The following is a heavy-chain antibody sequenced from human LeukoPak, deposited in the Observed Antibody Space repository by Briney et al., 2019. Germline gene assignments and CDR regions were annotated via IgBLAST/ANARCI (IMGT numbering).Heavy chain of an antibody. CDR3: ASLPDYYYGSGSRPNWFDP. Sequence: SETLSLTCTVSGGSISSGGYYWSWLRQHPGKGLEWIGYIYYSGSTYYNPSLKSRVTISVDTSKNQFSLKLSSVTAADTAVYYCASLPDYYYGSGSRPNWFDPWGQGTLVTVSS. J-gene: IGHJ5*02. V-gene: IGHV4-31*03. D-gene: IGHD3-10*01. CDR1: GGSISSGGYY. CDR2: IYYSGST.